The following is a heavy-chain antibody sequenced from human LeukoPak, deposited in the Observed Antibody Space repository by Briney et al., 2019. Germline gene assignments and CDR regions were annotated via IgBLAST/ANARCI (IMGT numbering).Heavy chain of an antibody. V-gene: IGHV3-33*08. CDR1: GFTFSSYW. D-gene: IGHD3-9*01. J-gene: IGHJ4*02. CDR2: IWYDGSNK. CDR3: VRAYDILTGPEY. Sequence: PGGSLRLSCAASGFTFSSYWMHWVRQAPGKGLEWVAVIWYDGSNKYYADSVKGRFTISRDNSKNMLYLQMNSLSAEDTAVYYCVRAYDILTGPEYWGQGTLVTVSS.